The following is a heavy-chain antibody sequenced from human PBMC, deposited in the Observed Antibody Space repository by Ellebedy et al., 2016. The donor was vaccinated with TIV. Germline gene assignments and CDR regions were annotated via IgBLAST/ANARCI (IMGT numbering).Heavy chain of an antibody. CDR2: INGDSSTI. J-gene: IGHJ4*02. CDR3: ARRVAGKASFDY. CDR1: GFTFSSYS. Sequence: GESLKISCAASGFTFSSYSMNWVRQVPGRGLEWLSNINGDSSTISYADSVKGRFTVSRDNAKNSLYLQMNSLRAEDTAVYYCARRVAGKASFDYWGQGTLVTVSS. D-gene: IGHD6-19*01. V-gene: IGHV3-48*04.